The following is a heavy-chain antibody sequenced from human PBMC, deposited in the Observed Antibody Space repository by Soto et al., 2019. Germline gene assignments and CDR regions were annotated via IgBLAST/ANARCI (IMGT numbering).Heavy chain of an antibody. J-gene: IGHJ6*03. Sequence: GGSLRLSCAASGFTFSSYSMNWVRQAPGKGLEWVSYISSSSSTIYYADSVKGRFTISRDNAKNSLYLQMNSLRAEDTAVYYCARDRQQLVDFYYYYMDVWGKGTTVTVSS. CDR3: ARDRQQLVDFYYYYMDV. CDR2: ISSSSSTI. CDR1: GFTFSSYS. V-gene: IGHV3-48*01. D-gene: IGHD6-13*01.